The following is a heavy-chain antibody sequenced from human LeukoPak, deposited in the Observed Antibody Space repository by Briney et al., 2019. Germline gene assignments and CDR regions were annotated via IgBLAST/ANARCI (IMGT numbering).Heavy chain of an antibody. CDR3: ARSGDVLRFLEWFKFDY. CDR2: IIPILGIA. D-gene: IGHD3-3*01. CDR1: GGTFSSYA. J-gene: IGHJ4*02. Sequence: ASVKVSCKASGGTFSSYAISWVRQAPGQGLEWMGRIIPILGIANYAQKFQGRVTITADKSTSTAYMELSSLRSEDTAVYHCARSGDVLRFLEWFKFDYWGQGTLVTVSS. V-gene: IGHV1-69*04.